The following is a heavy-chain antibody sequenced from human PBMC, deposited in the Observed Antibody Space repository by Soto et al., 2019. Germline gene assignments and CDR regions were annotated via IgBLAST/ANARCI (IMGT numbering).Heavy chain of an antibody. V-gene: IGHV3-21*01. CDR3: ARDAGDGYNQNCFDS. J-gene: IGHJ5*01. CDR2: ISSSSSYI. D-gene: IGHD5-12*01. CDR1: GFTFSSYS. Sequence: GGSLRLSCAASGFTFSSYSMNWVRQAPGKGLEWVSSISSSSSYIYYADSVKGRFTISRDNAKNSLYLQMNSLRAEDTAVYYCARDAGDGYNQNCFDSSGQGTLVTVPS.